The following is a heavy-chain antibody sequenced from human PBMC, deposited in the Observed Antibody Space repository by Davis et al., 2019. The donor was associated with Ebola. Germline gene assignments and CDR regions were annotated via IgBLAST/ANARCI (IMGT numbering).Heavy chain of an antibody. CDR1: GFTFSSYS. CDR2: ISSSSSYI. J-gene: IGHJ4*02. D-gene: IGHD5-12*01. Sequence: GESLKIPCAASGFTFSSYSMNWVRQAPGKWLEWVSSISSSSSYIYYADSVKGRFTISRHSSENTVFLQMNSLRADDTAVYYCARDPPQSGGYVWGQGTLVTVSS. V-gene: IGHV3-21*04. CDR3: ARDPPQSGGYV.